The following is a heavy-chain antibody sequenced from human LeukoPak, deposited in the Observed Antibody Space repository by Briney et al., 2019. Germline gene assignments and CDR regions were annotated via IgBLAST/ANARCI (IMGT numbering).Heavy chain of an antibody. CDR3: VRGWISPTLHGSCTRFDL. Sequence: ASVKVSCKASGYTFTTCDINWVRQATGQGLEWMGWMNPNSGNTVFAQRFQGRLTFTRDTSINTAHMDLSSLRSEDTAVYYCVRGWISPTLHGSCTRFDLWGQGTPVIVSS. J-gene: IGHJ5*02. D-gene: IGHD1-26*01. V-gene: IGHV1-8*01. CDR1: GYTFTTCD. CDR2: MNPNSGNT.